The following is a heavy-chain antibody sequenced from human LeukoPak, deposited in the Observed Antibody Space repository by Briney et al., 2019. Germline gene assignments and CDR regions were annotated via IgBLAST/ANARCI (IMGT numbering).Heavy chain of an antibody. D-gene: IGHD6-25*01. Sequence: GGSLRLSCAASGFTFSNYSMNWVRQAPGKGLEWVSAISGGGDYIFYSDSVKGRFTTSRDNSKNTVFLQMNSLRAEDTAIYYCAKEAAAVGVGYFTHWGQGTLVTVSS. CDR2: ISGGGDYI. J-gene: IGHJ4*02. CDR1: GFTFSNYS. CDR3: AKEAAAVGVGYFTH. V-gene: IGHV3-23*01.